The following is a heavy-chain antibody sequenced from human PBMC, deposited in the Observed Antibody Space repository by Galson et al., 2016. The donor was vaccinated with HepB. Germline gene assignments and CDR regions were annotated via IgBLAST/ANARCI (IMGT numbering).Heavy chain of an antibody. V-gene: IGHV1-18*01. CDR3: ARGMVQGVIGHRYYGLDV. J-gene: IGHJ6*04. D-gene: IGHD3-10*01. Sequence: SVKVSCKASGYNFTKYGISWVRQAPGQGLEWMGWISTYNGNTNQAQKVQGRVTMTTEKSTSTAYMELRSLRSDDTAVYYCARGMVQGVIGHRYYGLDVWGKGTPVTVSS. CDR1: GYNFTKYG. CDR2: ISTYNGNT.